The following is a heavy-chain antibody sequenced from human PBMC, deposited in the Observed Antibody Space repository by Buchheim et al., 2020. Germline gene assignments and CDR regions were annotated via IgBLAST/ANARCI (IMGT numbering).Heavy chain of an antibody. CDR1: GFTFSSYS. V-gene: IGHV3-48*04. CDR3: ARGVAARGLDYYGMDV. J-gene: IGHJ6*02. CDR2: ISSSSSTI. Sequence: EVQLVESGGGLVQPGGSLRLSCAASGFTFSSYSMNWVRQAPGKGLEWVSYISSSSSTIYYADSVKGRFTISRDNAKNSLELQMNSLRAEDTAVYYCARGVAARGLDYYGMDVWGQGTT. D-gene: IGHD6-6*01.